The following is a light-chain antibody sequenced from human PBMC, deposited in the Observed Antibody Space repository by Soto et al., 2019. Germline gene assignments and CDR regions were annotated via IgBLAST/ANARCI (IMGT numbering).Light chain of an antibody. CDR3: LQVYSFPRT. Sequence: IQFTQSPASLSSSVLERITITCRTSQDIGGRLAWFQQKPGKAPQYLIQAASILQSGVPSRFSGSGSGTEFILSINNLQPEDFASYFCLQVYSFPRTFGLGTKVDIK. CDR2: AAS. V-gene: IGKV1-12*01. J-gene: IGKJ1*01. CDR1: QDIGGR.